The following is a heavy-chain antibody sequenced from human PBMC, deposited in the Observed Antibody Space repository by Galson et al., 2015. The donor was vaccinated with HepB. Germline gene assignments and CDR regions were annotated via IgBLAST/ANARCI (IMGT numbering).Heavy chain of an antibody. CDR3: VSSYYESSGYFSLDF. J-gene: IGHJ4*02. D-gene: IGHD3-22*01. V-gene: IGHV1-18*01. CDR1: GYTFTSYG. Sequence: SVKVSCKASGYTFTSYGFSWVRQAPGQGLEWMGWISAYNGDTNYAQNLQGRVTMTIDTSKTTAYMKLRSLRSDDTAVYFCVSSYYESSGYFSLDFWGQGTLVTVSS. CDR2: ISAYNGDT.